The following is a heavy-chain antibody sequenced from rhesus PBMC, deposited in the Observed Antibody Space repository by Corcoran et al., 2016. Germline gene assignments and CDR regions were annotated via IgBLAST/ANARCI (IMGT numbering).Heavy chain of an antibody. CDR2: IYGSGSST. D-gene: IGHD2-21*01. CDR3: ARDRCTGSGCYGTFDY. V-gene: IGHV4-169*02. J-gene: IGHJ4*01. CDR1: GGSISSSY. Sequence: QLQLQESGPGLVKPSETLSVTCAVSGGSISSSYWSWIRQAPGKGLEWIGYIYGSGSSTNHNPSLKSRVTLSVDTSKNQLSRKLSSVTTADTAVYYCARDRCTGSGCYGTFDYWGQGVLVTVSS.